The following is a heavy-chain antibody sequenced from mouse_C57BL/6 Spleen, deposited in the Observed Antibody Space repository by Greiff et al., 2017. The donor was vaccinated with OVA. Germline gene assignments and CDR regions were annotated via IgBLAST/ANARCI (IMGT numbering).Heavy chain of an antibody. V-gene: IGHV14-4*01. Sequence: VQLQQSGAELVRPGASVKLSCTASGFNIKDDYMNWVKQRPEQGLEWIGGIDPENGDTEYASKFQGKATITADKSSNTAYLKLSSLTSEDTAVYYCTTDYGSSLGYFDVWGTGTTVTVSS. CDR3: TTDYGSSLGYFDV. D-gene: IGHD1-1*01. CDR1: GFNIKDDY. CDR2: IDPENGDT. J-gene: IGHJ1*03.